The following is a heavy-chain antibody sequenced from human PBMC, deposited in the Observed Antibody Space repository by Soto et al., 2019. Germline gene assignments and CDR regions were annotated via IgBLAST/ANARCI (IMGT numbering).Heavy chain of an antibody. J-gene: IGHJ3*02. CDR2: VNQDGTRK. Sequence: GEALRHSNAGSGVPLSGYWMTWFRQPPGQRLEWVASVNQDGTRKFYVDSVKGRFTVSRDNAQNSLFLQMISLRAYDTAVYYCAVWDSSGWYLVIWG. D-gene: IGHD6-19*01. V-gene: IGHV3-7*03. CDR1: GVPLSGYW. CDR3: AVWDSSGWYLVI.